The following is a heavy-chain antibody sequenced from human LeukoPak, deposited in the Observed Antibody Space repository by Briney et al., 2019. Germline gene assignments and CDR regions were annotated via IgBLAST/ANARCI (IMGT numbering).Heavy chain of an antibody. D-gene: IGHD3-10*01. J-gene: IGHJ5*02. CDR3: ARSITMVRSQALNWFDP. CDR2: IYYSGST. CDR1: GYSISSGYY. V-gene: IGHV4-61*01. Sequence: SETLSLTCTVSGYSISSGYYWGWIRQPPGKGLEWIGYIYYSGSTNYNPSLKSRVTISVDTSKNQFSLKLSSVTAADTAVYYCARSITMVRSQALNWFDPWGQGTLVTVSS.